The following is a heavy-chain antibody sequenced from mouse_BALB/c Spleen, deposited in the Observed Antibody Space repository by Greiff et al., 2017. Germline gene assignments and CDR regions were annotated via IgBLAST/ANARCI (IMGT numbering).Heavy chain of an antibody. V-gene: IGHV1-52*01. J-gene: IGHJ1*01. Sequence: VQLQQPGAELVRPGASVKLSCKASGYTFTSYWMNWVKQRPEQGLEWIGRIDPYDSETHYNQKFKDKAILTVDKSSSTAYMQLSSLTSEDSAVYDCAREAGSSNWYFDVWGAGTTVTVSS. CDR1: GYTFTSYW. CDR3: AREAGSSNWYFDV. CDR2: IDPYDSET. D-gene: IGHD1-1*01.